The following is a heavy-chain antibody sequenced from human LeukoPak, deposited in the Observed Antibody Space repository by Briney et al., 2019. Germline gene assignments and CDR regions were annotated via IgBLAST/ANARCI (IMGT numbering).Heavy chain of an antibody. Sequence: GGSLRLSCAASGFTFSSYGMHWVRQAPGKGLEWVAFIRYDGSNKYYADSVKGRFTISRDNSKNTLYLQMNSLRAEDTAVYYCAKDGIRSPNFVLRFLEWLGCLDYWGQGTLVTVSS. D-gene: IGHD3-3*01. J-gene: IGHJ4*02. CDR3: AKDGIRSPNFVLRFLEWLGCLDY. CDR2: IRYDGSNK. CDR1: GFTFSSYG. V-gene: IGHV3-30*02.